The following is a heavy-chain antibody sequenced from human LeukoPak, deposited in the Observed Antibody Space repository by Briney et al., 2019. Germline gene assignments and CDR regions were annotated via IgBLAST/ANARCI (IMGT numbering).Heavy chain of an antibody. J-gene: IGHJ4*02. CDR2: ISYSGNT. CDR1: GFTFSRSA. CDR3: VKGRISEDGLDF. Sequence: GGSLRLSCAASGFTFSRSAMTWVRQTPGKGLDWVSSISYSGNTYYSDSVKDRFTISRDNSKNMLHLQMNSLRAEDTAVYYCVKGRISEDGLDFWGQGTLVTVSS. D-gene: IGHD6-13*01. V-gene: IGHV3-23*01.